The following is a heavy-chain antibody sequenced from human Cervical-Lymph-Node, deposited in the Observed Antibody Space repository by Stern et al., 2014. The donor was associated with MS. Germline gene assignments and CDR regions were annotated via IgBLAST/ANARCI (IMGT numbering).Heavy chain of an antibody. V-gene: IGHV1-69*01. CDR2: IIPIFGTA. Sequence: QVQLVQSGAEVKKPGSSVKVSCKASGGTFSSYAISWVRQAPGQGLEWMGGIIPIFGTANYAQKFQGRVTITADESTSTAYMDLSSLRSEDTAVYYCARDSHRPYYYDSSGYYHWGQGTLVTVSS. CDR1: GGTFSSYA. J-gene: IGHJ5*02. D-gene: IGHD3-22*01. CDR3: ARDSHRPYYYDSSGYYH.